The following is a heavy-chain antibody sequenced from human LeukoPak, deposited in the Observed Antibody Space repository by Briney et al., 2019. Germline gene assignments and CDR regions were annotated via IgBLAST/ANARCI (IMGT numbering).Heavy chain of an antibody. Sequence: GRSLRLSCAASGFTFSSYAMSWVRQAPGKGLEWVSAISGSGGSTYYADSVKGRFTISRDNSKNTLYLQMNSLRAEDTAVYYCAKFYGDYARYYCHYMDVWGRGTTVTVSS. V-gene: IGHV3-23*01. J-gene: IGHJ6*03. CDR1: GFTFSSYA. D-gene: IGHD4-17*01. CDR2: ISGSGGST. CDR3: AKFYGDYARYYCHYMDV.